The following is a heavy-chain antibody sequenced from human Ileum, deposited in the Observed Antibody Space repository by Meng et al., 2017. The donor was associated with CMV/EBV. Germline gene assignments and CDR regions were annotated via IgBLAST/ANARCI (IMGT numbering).Heavy chain of an antibody. V-gene: IGHV3-23*03. CDR1: GFSFSSYA. CDR2: IYSAGGT. Sequence: LSCAAFGFSFSSYAMSWVRQAPGKGLEWVSIIYSAGGTHYAGSVKGRFTISRDNSKNTLHLQMDSLRDEDTAVYYCATDGGGYSYGHWGQGTLVTVSS. J-gene: IGHJ4*02. CDR3: ATDGGGYSYGH. D-gene: IGHD5-18*01.